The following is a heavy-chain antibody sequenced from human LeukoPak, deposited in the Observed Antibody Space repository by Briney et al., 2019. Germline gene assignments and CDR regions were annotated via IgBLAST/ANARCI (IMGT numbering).Heavy chain of an antibody. Sequence: ASVKVSCKAYAYTFTGDYMHWERQAPGQGLEWMGWINPNSGGTNYAQKFQGRVTMTRDTSISTAYMELSRLRSDDTAVYYCARDGDSSGWYGEFDYWGQGTLVTVS. J-gene: IGHJ4*02. D-gene: IGHD6-19*01. CDR1: AYTFTGDY. V-gene: IGHV1-2*02. CDR2: INPNSGGT. CDR3: ARDGDSSGWYGEFDY.